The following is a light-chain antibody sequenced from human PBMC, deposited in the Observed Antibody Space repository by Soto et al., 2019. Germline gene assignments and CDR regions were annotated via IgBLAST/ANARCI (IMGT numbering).Light chain of an antibody. V-gene: IGLV2-14*01. J-gene: IGLJ1*01. Sequence: SVLTQPASVSGSPGQSITISCTGTSSDIGGYNYVSWYQQHPGKAPKLLIYAVTSRPSGVSFRFSGSKSGNTASLTISGLQAEDEADYYFCSYTSSTTDVFGPGTKLTVL. CDR3: CSYTSSTTDV. CDR1: SSDIGGYNY. CDR2: AVT.